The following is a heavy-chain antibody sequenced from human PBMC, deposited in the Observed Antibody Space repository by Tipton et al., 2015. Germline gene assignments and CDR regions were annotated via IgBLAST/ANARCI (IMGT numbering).Heavy chain of an antibody. CDR1: GASVTGGSSY. J-gene: IGHJ4*02. Sequence: TLSLTCTVSGASVTGGSSYWSWIRQPPGKGLEWIGYIYYSGVTNYNPSLKSRVTISVDTSQNQFSLKLRSVTAADTALYYCARQVGASPFDYWGQGTLVTVAS. V-gene: IGHV4-61*01. CDR3: ARQVGASPFDY. CDR2: IYYSGVT. D-gene: IGHD1-26*01.